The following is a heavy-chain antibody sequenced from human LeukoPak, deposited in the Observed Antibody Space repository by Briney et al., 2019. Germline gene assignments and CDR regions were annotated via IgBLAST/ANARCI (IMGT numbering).Heavy chain of an antibody. CDR1: GFTFSSYG. V-gene: IGHV3-48*01. J-gene: IGHJ4*02. Sequence: GGSLRLSCAASGFTFSSYGMSWVRQAPGKGLQWVSYISSMSSTIYYADSVKGRFTISRDNAKNSLYLQMNSLRAEDTAVYYCARDLGIGRGYTVEDYWGQGTLVSVSS. D-gene: IGHD3-22*01. CDR3: ARDLGIGRGYTVEDY. CDR2: ISSMSSTI.